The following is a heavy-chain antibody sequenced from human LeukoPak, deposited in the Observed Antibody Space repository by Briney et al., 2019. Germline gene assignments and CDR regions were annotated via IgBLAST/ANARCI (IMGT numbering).Heavy chain of an antibody. J-gene: IGHJ4*02. CDR1: GGSFSGYY. V-gene: IGHV4-34*01. CDR2: INHSGST. D-gene: IGHD4-17*01. CDR3: ARAAFYGDSTPFDY. Sequence: SETLSLTCAVYGGSFSGYYWSWIRQPPGKGLEWIGEINHSGSTNYNPSLKSRVTISVDTSKNQFSLKLSSVTAADTAVYYCARAAFYGDSTPFDYWGQGTLVTVSS.